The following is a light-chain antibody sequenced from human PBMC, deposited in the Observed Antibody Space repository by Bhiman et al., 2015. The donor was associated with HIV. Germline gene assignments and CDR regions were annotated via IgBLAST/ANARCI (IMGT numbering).Light chain of an antibody. J-gene: IGLJ1*01. CDR1: ASNIGAGYD. CDR2: DNN. CDR3: QSYDSSLSHV. Sequence: QSVLTQPPSVSGAPGQRVTISCTGSASNIGAGYDVHWYQHLPGTAPKLLIYDNNNRPSGVPDRFSGSKSGTSASLAITGLQADDESDYYCQSYDSSLSHVFGTAT. V-gene: IGLV1-40*01.